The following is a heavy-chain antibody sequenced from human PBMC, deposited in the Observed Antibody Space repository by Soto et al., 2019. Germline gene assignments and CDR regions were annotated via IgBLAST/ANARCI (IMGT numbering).Heavy chain of an antibody. CDR2: IIPVFGTP. D-gene: IGHD3-16*02. CDR1: GGTFSSYA. J-gene: IGHJ4*02. CDR3: ARHLYDYVWGSYRH. V-gene: IGHV1-69*13. Sequence: SVKVSCKASGGTFSSYAISWVRQAPGQGLEWMGGIIPVFGTPDYSQKFRGRVTITADESTSTVYMELRSLTSEDTAVYYCARHLYDYVWGSYRHWGQGTLVTVSS.